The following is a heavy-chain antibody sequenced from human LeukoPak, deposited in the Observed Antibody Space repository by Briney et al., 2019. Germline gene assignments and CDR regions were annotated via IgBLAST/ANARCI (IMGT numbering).Heavy chain of an antibody. CDR2: IKQDGSEK. CDR1: GFTFSSYW. CDR3: ARDSRYCSGGSCYWGAYYYYYGMDV. V-gene: IGHV3-7*01. J-gene: IGHJ6*02. D-gene: IGHD2-15*01. Sequence: GGSLRLSCAASGFTFSSYWMSWVRQAPGKGLEWVANIKQDGSEKYYVDSVKGRFTISRDNAKNSLYLQMNSLRAEDTAVYYCARDSRYCSGGSCYWGAYYYYYGMDVWGQGTTVTVSS.